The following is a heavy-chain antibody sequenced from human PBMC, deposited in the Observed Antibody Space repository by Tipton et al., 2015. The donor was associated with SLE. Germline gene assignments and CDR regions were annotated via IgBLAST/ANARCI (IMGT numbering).Heavy chain of an antibody. J-gene: IGHJ4*02. CDR1: GGSISSSSYY. CDR2: ISHSGGT. D-gene: IGHD4-17*01. CDR3: AGGQDDFGDY. Sequence: TLSLTCTVSGGSISSSSYYWSWIRQPPGKGLVWIGEISHSGGTNYSPSLKSRVTISVDTSKNQFSLKLSSVTAADTAVYYCAGGQDDFGDYWGQGTLVTVSS. V-gene: IGHV4-39*07.